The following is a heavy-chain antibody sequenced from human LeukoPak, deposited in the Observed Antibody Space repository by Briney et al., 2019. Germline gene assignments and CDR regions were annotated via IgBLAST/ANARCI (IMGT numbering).Heavy chain of an antibody. Sequence: PEGSLPLSCAASGFTFSSYAMSWVRQAPGKGLEWVSAISGSGGSAYYADSLKGRFTISRDNSKNTLYLQMNSLRAEDTAVYYCAKGVQQLVRSGYFDYWGQGT. CDR2: ISGSGGSA. J-gene: IGHJ4*02. V-gene: IGHV3-23*01. CDR3: AKGVQQLVRSGYFDY. CDR1: GFTFSSYA. D-gene: IGHD6-13*01.